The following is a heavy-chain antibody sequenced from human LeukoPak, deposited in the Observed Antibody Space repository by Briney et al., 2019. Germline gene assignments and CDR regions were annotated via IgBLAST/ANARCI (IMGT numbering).Heavy chain of an antibody. V-gene: IGHV3-48*03. Sequence: GSLRLSCAASGFTFSSYEMNWVRQAPGKGLEWVSYISSSGSTIYYADSVKGRFTISRDNAKNSLYLQMNSLRAEDTAVYYCARDLGPRYSYGPSYFDYWGQGTLVTVSS. CDR3: ARDLGPRYSYGPSYFDY. J-gene: IGHJ4*02. CDR1: GFTFSSYE. CDR2: ISSSGSTI. D-gene: IGHD5-18*01.